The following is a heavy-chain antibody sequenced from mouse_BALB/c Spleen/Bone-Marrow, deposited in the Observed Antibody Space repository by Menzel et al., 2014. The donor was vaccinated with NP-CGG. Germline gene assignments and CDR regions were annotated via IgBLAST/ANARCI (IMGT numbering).Heavy chain of an antibody. CDR3: ARSYYGSSYYFDY. Sequence: VQLQQSGAELAKPGASVKISCKASGYAFSSSWMNWVKQRPGQGLEWIGRIYPGDGDTNYNGKFKGKATLTADKSSSTAYMQLSSLTSVDSAVYFCARSYYGSSYYFDYWGQGTTLTVSS. CDR2: IYPGDGDT. V-gene: IGHV1-82*01. J-gene: IGHJ2*01. CDR1: GYAFSSSW. D-gene: IGHD1-1*01.